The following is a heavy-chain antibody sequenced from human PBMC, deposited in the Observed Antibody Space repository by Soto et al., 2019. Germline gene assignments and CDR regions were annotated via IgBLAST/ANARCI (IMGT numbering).Heavy chain of an antibody. CDR3: AKGASSGSFDY. CDR2: ISVSGGST. D-gene: IGHD6-6*01. Sequence: PGGSLRLSCAASGFTFSSYVMSWVRQAPGKGLEWVSGISVSGGSTYYADSVKGRFTISRDNSKSTLYVQMNSLRAEDTAVYYCAKGASSGSFDYWGQGSLVTVSS. V-gene: IGHV3-23*01. CDR1: GFTFSSYV. J-gene: IGHJ4*02.